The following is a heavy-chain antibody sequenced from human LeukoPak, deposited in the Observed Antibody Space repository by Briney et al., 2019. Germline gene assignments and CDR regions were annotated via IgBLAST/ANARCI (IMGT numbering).Heavy chain of an antibody. J-gene: IGHJ4*02. CDR2: IKHDGSNK. CDR3: ARGGGREVVITDY. D-gene: IGHD3-22*01. CDR1: GFTFSTYA. V-gene: IGHV3-30-3*01. Sequence: GRSLRLSCAASGFTFSTYAMHWVRQAPGKGLEWVAVIKHDGSNKYYADPVKGRFTISRDNSKNTLHLQMNSLRAEDTAVYYCARGGGREVVITDYWGQGTLVSVSS.